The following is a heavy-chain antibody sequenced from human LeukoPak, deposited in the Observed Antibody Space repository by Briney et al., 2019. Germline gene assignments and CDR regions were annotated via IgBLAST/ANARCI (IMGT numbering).Heavy chain of an antibody. Sequence: GGSLRLSCAASGFTVSSNYMSWVRQAPGKGLEWVSVIYSGGSTYYADSVKGRFTISRDNSKNTLYLQMNSLRAEDTAVYYCARGLGRTGYPGDYYDYMDVWGKGTTVTVSS. J-gene: IGHJ6*03. D-gene: IGHD3/OR15-3a*01. CDR3: ARGLGRTGYPGDYYDYMDV. V-gene: IGHV3-66*01. CDR2: IYSGGST. CDR1: GFTVSSNY.